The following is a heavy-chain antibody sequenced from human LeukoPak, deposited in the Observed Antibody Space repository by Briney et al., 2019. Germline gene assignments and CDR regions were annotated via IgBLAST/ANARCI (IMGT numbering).Heavy chain of an antibody. CDR3: AKSGGRDGYNPLDY. J-gene: IGHJ4*02. D-gene: IGHD5-24*01. CDR2: ISWNSGSI. Sequence: PGGSLRLSCAASGFTFDDYAMHWVRQAPGKGLEWVSGISWNSGSIGYADSVKGRFTISRDNSKNTLYLQMNSLRAEDTAVYYCAKSGGRDGYNPLDYWGQGTLVTVSS. CDR1: GFTFDDYA. V-gene: IGHV3-9*01.